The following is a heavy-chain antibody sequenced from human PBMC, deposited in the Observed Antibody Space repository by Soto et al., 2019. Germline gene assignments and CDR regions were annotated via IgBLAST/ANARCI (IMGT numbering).Heavy chain of an antibody. CDR2: INSDGTDS. CDR3: AKALYYYDSSPFDH. CDR1: GFDFEDFA. V-gene: IGHV3-43D*04. Sequence: PGGSLRLSCAAAGFDFEDFAMHWVRQAPGKGLEWVSLINSDGTDSYHMDSVRGRFTISRDNGKNSLYLQMDRLRPEDTAFYFCAKALYYYDSSPFDHWGQGTLVTVSS. J-gene: IGHJ4*02. D-gene: IGHD3-22*01.